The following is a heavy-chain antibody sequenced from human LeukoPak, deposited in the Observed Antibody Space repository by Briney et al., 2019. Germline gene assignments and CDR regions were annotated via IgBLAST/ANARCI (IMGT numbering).Heavy chain of an antibody. Sequence: SETLSLTCAVSGVSVGSSGYYWTWIRQPPGGGLEWIGYIYYISNTNYNPSLKSRVTMSLNPSGNQFSLKLNSVTAAGTAIYYCARTQSQSGSYRYYFGYWGQGTLVTVSS. J-gene: IGHJ4*02. D-gene: IGHD1-26*01. CDR2: IYYISNT. CDR3: ARTQSQSGSYRYYFGY. V-gene: IGHV4-61*08. CDR1: GVSVGSSGYY.